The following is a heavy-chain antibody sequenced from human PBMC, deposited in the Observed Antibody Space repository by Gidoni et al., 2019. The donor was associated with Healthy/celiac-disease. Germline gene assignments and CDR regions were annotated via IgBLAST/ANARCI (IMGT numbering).Heavy chain of an antibody. CDR1: GYTFTSAG. CDR3: ARDVEVTTVRGVMALS. V-gene: IGHV1-18*01. Sequence: QVKLVESGAEVKKPGASVNGPCKAPGYTFTSAGISWVLRAPGQVREWIGWISAYNGNTNYAKKIQGRVTMTTDTSTSTAYMELSRLRSDDTAVYYCARDVEVTTVRGVMALSWGQGTLVTVSS. D-gene: IGHD3-10*01. CDR2: ISAYNGNT. J-gene: IGHJ1*01.